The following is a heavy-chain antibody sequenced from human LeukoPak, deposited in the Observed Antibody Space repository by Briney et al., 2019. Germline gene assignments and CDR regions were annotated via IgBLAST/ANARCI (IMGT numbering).Heavy chain of an antibody. D-gene: IGHD6-19*01. CDR1: GFTSSSYW. CDR3: ARDRGSSGWYEFDY. Sequence: GGSLRLSCAASGFTSSSYWMSWARQAPGKGLEWVANIKQDGSEKYYVDSVKGRFTISRDNAKNSLYLQMNSLRAEDTAVYYCARDRGSSGWYEFDYWGQGTLVTVSS. V-gene: IGHV3-7*01. J-gene: IGHJ4*02. CDR2: IKQDGSEK.